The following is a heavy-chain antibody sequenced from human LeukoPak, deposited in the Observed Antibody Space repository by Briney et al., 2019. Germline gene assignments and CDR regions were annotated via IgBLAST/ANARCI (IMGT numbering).Heavy chain of an antibody. CDR2: IYYSGST. CDR1: GGSIRRYY. D-gene: IGHD1-14*01. V-gene: IGHV4-59*01. CDR3: ARVVRRYYFDY. J-gene: IGHJ4*02. Sequence: SETLSLTCTVSGGSIRRYYWSWIRQPPGKGLEWIGYIYYSGSTNYNPSLKSRVTISVDTSKNQFSLKLSSVTAADTAVYYCARVVRRYYFDYWGQGALVTVSS.